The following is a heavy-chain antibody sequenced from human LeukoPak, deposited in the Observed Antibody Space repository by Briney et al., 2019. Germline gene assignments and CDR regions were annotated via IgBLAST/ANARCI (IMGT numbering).Heavy chain of an antibody. CDR3: ARGVAAAGTDWFDP. D-gene: IGHD6-13*01. J-gene: IGHJ5*02. V-gene: IGHV4-59*12. CDR1: GGSISSYY. Sequence: SETLSLTCTVSGGSISSYYWSWIRQPPGKGLEWIGYIYYSGSTNYNPSLKSRVTISVDTSKNQFSLKLSSVTAADTAVYYCARGVAAAGTDWFDPWGQGTLVTVSS. CDR2: IYYSGST.